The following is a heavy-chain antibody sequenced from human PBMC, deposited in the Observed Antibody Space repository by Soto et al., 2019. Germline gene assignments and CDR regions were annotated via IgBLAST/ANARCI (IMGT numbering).Heavy chain of an antibody. Sequence: QVQLQESGPGLVKPSQTLSLTCTVSGGSISSDDYYWSWIRQPPGKGLECIGYIYYSGSTYYNPSPHRRVPISVDTSKTQFSLKLRSVTAADTAVYYCARFIRRPAFDIWGQGTMVTVSS. J-gene: IGHJ3*02. CDR2: IYYSGST. CDR1: GGSISSDDYY. D-gene: IGHD3-16*02. V-gene: IGHV4-30-4*01. CDR3: ARFIRRPAFDI.